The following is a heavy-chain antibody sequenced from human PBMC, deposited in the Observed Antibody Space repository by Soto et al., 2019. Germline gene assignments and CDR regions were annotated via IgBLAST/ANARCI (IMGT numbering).Heavy chain of an antibody. CDR2: ISSSGSLI. CDR3: ARPDRSGYYRARSFFHL. CDR1: GFTFSNYH. V-gene: IGHV3-21*01. J-gene: IGHJ1*01. D-gene: IGHD3-22*01. Sequence: PGGSLRFSFAASGFTFSNYHMNWVRQAPGKGLEWVSSISSSGSLIYYADSVKGRSNTSRDNANNSLYLQMNSLRAEDTAVYYCARPDRSGYYRARSFFHLWGQGTRVTVSS.